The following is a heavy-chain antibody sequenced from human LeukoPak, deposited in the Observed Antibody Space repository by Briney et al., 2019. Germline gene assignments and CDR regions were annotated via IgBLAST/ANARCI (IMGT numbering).Heavy chain of an antibody. V-gene: IGHV3-23*01. CDR1: GFTFSSYA. CDR3: AKAEGPLPFGEATFDY. D-gene: IGHD3-16*01. J-gene: IGHJ4*02. Sequence: GGSLRLSCAASGFTFSSYAMSWVGQAPGKGLEWVSAISGSGGSTYYADSVKGRFTISRDNSKNTLYLQMNSLRAEDTAVYYCAKAEGPLPFGEATFDYWGQGTLVTVSS. CDR2: ISGSGGST.